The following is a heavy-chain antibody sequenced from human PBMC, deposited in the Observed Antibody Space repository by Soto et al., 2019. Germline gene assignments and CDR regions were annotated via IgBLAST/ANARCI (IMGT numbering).Heavy chain of an antibody. CDR3: ARSRGGGGHGPSYYYYGMDV. D-gene: IGHD3-16*01. J-gene: IGHJ6*02. Sequence: QVQLVQSGAEVKKPGSSVKVSCKASGGTFSSYTISWVRQAPGQGLEWMGRIIPIIGIANYAQKFQGRVTISAAKSTSTAYMKLSCLRSEDTAVYYCARSRGGGGHGPSYYYYGMDVWGQGTTVTVSS. CDR1: GGTFSSYT. CDR2: IIPIIGIA. V-gene: IGHV1-69*02.